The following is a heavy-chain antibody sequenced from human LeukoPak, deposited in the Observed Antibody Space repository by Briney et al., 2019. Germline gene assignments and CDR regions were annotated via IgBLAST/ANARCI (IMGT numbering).Heavy chain of an antibody. J-gene: IGHJ4*02. CDR2: MWYDGSNE. D-gene: IGHD3-10*01. Sequence: GGFLRLSCAASGFTFSSYGMHWVSQAPGKGLEWVSLMWYDGSNEDHADSVKGRFTISRDNSKNTLYLQMNSLRAEDTAVYYCARGPSHSGRFYFDSWGQGTLVTVSS. CDR1: GFTFSSYG. CDR3: ARGPSHSGRFYFDS. V-gene: IGHV3-33*01.